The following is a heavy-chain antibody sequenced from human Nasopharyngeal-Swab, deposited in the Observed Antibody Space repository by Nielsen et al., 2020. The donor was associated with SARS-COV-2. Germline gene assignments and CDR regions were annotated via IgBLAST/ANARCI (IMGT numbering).Heavy chain of an antibody. CDR1: GFKFEDYA. J-gene: IGHJ3*01. D-gene: IGHD2-21*02. V-gene: IGHV3-9*01. CDR2: IAWKGIG. CDR3: AKDLTRGDVVTNNGFDV. Sequence: SLKTSCVASGFKFEDYAMHWVRQSPEKGLEWVAHIAWKGIGGYPNSVKGRFTVSRDNAKNSLYLQMNSLRPEDSALYYCAKDLTRGDVVTNNGFDVWGRGTLVTVSS.